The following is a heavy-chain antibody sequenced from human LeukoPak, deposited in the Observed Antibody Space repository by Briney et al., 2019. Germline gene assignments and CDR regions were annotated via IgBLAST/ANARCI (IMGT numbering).Heavy chain of an antibody. CDR1: GGSFSIHS. D-gene: IGHD4-17*01. CDR3: GRILTASDYARECLDP. Sequence: SVKVSCKASGGSFSIHSISWVRQAPGHGLEWMGRIIPIFGTTEYAQKFQGRVIINADKSTSTVYMELNSLTSEDSAVYFCGRILTASDYARECLDPWGQGTVVTVSS. CDR2: IIPIFGTT. J-gene: IGHJ5*02. V-gene: IGHV1-69*08.